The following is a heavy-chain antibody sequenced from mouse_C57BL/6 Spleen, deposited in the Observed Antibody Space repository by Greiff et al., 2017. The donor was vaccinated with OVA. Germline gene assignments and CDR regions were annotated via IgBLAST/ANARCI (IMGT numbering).Heavy chain of an antibody. D-gene: IGHD1-1*01. CDR2: INPNNGGT. CDR1: GYTFTDYN. CDR3: ARRRGSSPYWYFDV. Sequence: VQLQQSGPELVKPGASVKIPCKASGYTFTDYNMDWVKQSHGKSLEWIGDINPNNGGTIYNQKFKGKATLTVDKSSSTADMELRSLTSEDTAVYYCARRRGSSPYWYFDVWGTVTTVTVSS. V-gene: IGHV1-18*01. J-gene: IGHJ1*03.